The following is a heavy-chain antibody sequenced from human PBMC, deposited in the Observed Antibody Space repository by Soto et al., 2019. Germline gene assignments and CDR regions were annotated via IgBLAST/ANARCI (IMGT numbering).Heavy chain of an antibody. CDR2: IYYSGST. D-gene: IGHD2-2*03. V-gene: IGHV4-59*08. Sequence: QVQLQESGPGLVKPSETLSLTCTVSGGSISSYYWSWIRQPPGKGLEWIGYIYYSGSTNYNPSLKSRVTISVDTSKNQFSLKLSSVTAADTAVYYCARHGLEIVERGALDYWGQGTLVTVSS. CDR3: ARHGLEIVERGALDY. J-gene: IGHJ4*02. CDR1: GGSISSYY.